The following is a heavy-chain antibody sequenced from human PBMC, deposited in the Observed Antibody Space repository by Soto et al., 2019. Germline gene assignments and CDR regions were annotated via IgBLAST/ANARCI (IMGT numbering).Heavy chain of an antibody. CDR2: IYSSGST. J-gene: IGHJ4*02. D-gene: IGHD5-18*01. Sequence: SETLSLTCTISGGSISSSSYYWGWTRQPPGKGLEWIGSIYSSGSTHYNPSLQNRVTISIDTSKNQVSLKVNSVTAADTAVYYCARDHPHSYGVYYFDYWGQGTPVTVSS. CDR3: ARDHPHSYGVYYFDY. CDR1: GGSISSSSYY. V-gene: IGHV4-39*07.